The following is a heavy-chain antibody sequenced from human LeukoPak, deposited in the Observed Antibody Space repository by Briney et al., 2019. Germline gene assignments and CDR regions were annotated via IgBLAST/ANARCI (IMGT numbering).Heavy chain of an antibody. V-gene: IGHV3-74*01. CDR3: ASLDYGDYDVDYGGGY. CDR1: GFTFSGYW. D-gene: IGHD4-17*01. CDR2: INPYGSST. Sequence: QPGGSLRLSCAASGFTFSGYWMHWVRQAPGKGLVWVSRINPYGSSTSYADSVKGRFTVSRDNAKNTLYLQMNSLRAEDTAVYYCASLDYGDYDVDYGGGYWGQGTLVTVSS. J-gene: IGHJ4*02.